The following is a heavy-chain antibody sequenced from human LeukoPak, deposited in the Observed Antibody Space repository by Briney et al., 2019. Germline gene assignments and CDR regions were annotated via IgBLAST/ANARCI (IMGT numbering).Heavy chain of an antibody. CDR3: TRGSRENYPATDY. D-gene: IGHD1-7*01. V-gene: IGHV4-34*01. CDR2: INPSESP. Sequence: PSETLSLTCAVFGGSFSGFYWSWIRQSPGKGLEWIWEINPSESPDSKPAVKSRVTISVDTSKNESSLKLTSVTAADTAVYYCTRGSRENYPATDYWGQGTLVTVSS. J-gene: IGHJ4*02. CDR1: GGSFSGFY.